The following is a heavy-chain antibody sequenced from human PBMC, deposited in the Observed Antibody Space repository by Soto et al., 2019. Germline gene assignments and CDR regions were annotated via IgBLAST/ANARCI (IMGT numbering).Heavy chain of an antibody. J-gene: IGHJ6*02. Sequence: SVKVSCKASGGTFSSYTIRWVRQAPGQGLEWMGRIIPILGIANYAQKFQGRVTITADKSTSTAYMELSSLRSEDTAVYYCARSPPGGYHYYYGMDVWGQGTTVTVSS. CDR2: IIPILGIA. D-gene: IGHD3-22*01. V-gene: IGHV1-69*02. CDR1: GGTFSSYT. CDR3: ARSPPGGYHYYYGMDV.